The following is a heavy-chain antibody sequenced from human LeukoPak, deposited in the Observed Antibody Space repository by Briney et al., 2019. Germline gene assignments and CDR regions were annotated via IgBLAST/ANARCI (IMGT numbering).Heavy chain of an antibody. CDR3: AKAKRAVVGNYYDYNMDV. D-gene: IGHD6-19*01. CDR1: GFTVDDYA. CDR2: ISWNSGSL. V-gene: IGHV3-9*01. Sequence: PGGSLRLSCAAAGFTVDDYAMHWVRQAPGKGLEWVSGISWNSGSLGYVDSVKGRFTISRDNAKNSLYLQMNSLRAEDTALYYCAKAKRAVVGNYYDYNMDVWGQGTTVTVSS. J-gene: IGHJ6*02.